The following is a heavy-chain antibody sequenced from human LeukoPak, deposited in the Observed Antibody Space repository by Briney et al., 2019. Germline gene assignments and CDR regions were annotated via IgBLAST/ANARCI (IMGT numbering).Heavy chain of an antibody. Sequence: ASVKVSCKASGYTFTSHYMHWVRQAPEQGLEWMGIISPSGGSTGYAQKFQGRVTMTRDTSISTAYMELSRLRSDDTAVYYCARAVGYSSGWYKYWGQGTLVTVSS. CDR2: ISPSGGST. CDR3: ARAVGYSSGWYKY. CDR1: GYTFTSHY. J-gene: IGHJ4*02. D-gene: IGHD6-19*01. V-gene: IGHV1-46*01.